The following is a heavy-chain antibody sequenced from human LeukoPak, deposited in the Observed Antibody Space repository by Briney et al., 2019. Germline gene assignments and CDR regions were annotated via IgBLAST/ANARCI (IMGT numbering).Heavy chain of an antibody. J-gene: IGHJ6*03. CDR1: GGSFSGYY. CDR3: ARARRYCSSTSCYTSLYYYYMDV. CDR2: INHSGST. V-gene: IGHV4-34*01. Sequence: SETLSLTCAVYGGSFSGYYWSWIRQPPGKGLEWIGEINHSGSTNYNPSLKSRVTISVDTSKNQFSLKLSSVTAADTAVYYCARARRYCSSTSCYTSLYYYYMDVWGKGTTVTVSS. D-gene: IGHD2-2*02.